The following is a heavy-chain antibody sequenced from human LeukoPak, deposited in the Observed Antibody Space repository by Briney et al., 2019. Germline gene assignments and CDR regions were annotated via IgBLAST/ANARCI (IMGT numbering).Heavy chain of an antibody. Sequence: ASVKVSCKASGYTFTGYYMHWVRQAPGQGLEWMGWISPNSGGTNYAQKFQGRVTMTSDTSISTAYMELSRLRSDDTATYYCARDAYYDSSGWVDYWGQGTLVTVSS. J-gene: IGHJ4*02. V-gene: IGHV1-2*02. CDR2: ISPNSGGT. D-gene: IGHD3-22*01. CDR3: ARDAYYDSSGWVDY. CDR1: GYTFTGYY.